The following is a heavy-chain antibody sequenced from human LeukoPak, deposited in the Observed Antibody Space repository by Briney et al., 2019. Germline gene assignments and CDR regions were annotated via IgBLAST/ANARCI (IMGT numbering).Heavy chain of an antibody. CDR1: VYTFTHYY. J-gene: IGHJ4*02. CDR3: AREQQRGPEDY. D-gene: IGHD6-13*01. Sequence: GASVTVSFTSSVYTFTHYYMHWVRQAPGQGLEWMGWINPNRGGTNYAQKVQGRVTMTRDTSISTAYMERGRLRSDDTAVYDGAREQQRGPEDYWGQGTLVTVSS. CDR2: INPNRGGT. V-gene: IGHV1-2*02.